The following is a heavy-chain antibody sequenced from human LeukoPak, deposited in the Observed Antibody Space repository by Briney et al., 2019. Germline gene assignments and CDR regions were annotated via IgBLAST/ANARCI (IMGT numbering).Heavy chain of an antibody. CDR2: TRYDGSNK. CDR1: GFIFSSYG. Sequence: PGGSLRLSCAASGFIFSSYGMHWVRQAPGKGLEWVTFTRYDGSNKYYADSVKGRFTISRDNSKNTLYLQMNSLRVEDTAVYYCAKSLHYYDSSGYPGDYWGQGTLVTVSS. V-gene: IGHV3-30*02. CDR3: AKSLHYYDSSGYPGDY. D-gene: IGHD3-22*01. J-gene: IGHJ4*02.